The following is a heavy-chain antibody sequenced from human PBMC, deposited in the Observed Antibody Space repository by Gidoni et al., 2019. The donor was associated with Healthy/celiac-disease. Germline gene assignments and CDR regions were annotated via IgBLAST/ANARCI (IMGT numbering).Heavy chain of an antibody. CDR2: INHSGST. CDR1: GGSFSGYY. J-gene: IGHJ4*02. D-gene: IGHD1-26*01. Sequence: QVQLQQWGAGLLKPSETLSLPCVVYGGSFSGYYWSWIRQPPGKGLEWIGEINHSGSTNYNPSLKSRVTISVDTSKNQFSLKLSSVTAADTAVYYCARGRDASGSSLDYWGQGTLVTVSS. CDR3: ARGRDASGSSLDY. V-gene: IGHV4-34*01.